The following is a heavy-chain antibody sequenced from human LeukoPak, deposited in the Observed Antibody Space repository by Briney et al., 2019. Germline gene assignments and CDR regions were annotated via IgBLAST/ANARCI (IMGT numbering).Heavy chain of an antibody. D-gene: IGHD3-10*01. Sequence: PSETLSLTCAVYGGSFSGYYWSWIRQPPGKGLEWIGEINHSGSTNYNPSLKSRVTISVDTSKNQFSLKLSSVSAADTAVYYCARTVSMAREDNMGQYYYYYMDVWGKGTTITVSS. J-gene: IGHJ6*03. V-gene: IGHV4-34*01. CDR3: ARTVSMAREDNMGQYYYYYMDV. CDR1: GGSFSGYY. CDR2: INHSGST.